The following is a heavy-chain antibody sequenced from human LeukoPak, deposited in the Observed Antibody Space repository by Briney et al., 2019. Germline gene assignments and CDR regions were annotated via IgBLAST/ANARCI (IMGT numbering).Heavy chain of an antibody. CDR3: ARESQGRSKIDY. D-gene: IGHD4-17*01. J-gene: IGHJ4*02. CDR2: IKKDGSEK. V-gene: IGHV3-7*01. CDR1: GFNFSGYW. Sequence: PGGSLRLSCAASGFNFSGYWMTWVRQAPGKGLEWVAKIKKDGSEKYNVDSVKGRFTISRDNANKSLYLQMNSLRAEDTAVYYCARESQGRSKIDYWGQGTPVTVSS.